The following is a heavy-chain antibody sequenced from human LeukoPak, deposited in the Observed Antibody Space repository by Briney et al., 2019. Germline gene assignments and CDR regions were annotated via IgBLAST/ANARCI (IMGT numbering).Heavy chain of an antibody. CDR3: ARSRYGDFAS. Sequence: ASVKVSCKTSGYTFSNYDINWVRQASGQGLEWVGWVNPNTGNTGYAQKFQGRVSLTRVTSMSTAYLELRSLKSEDTAVYYCARSRYGDFASWGQGTQVIVSS. CDR1: GYTFSNYD. D-gene: IGHD5-18*01. V-gene: IGHV1-8*01. CDR2: VNPNTGNT. J-gene: IGHJ5*01.